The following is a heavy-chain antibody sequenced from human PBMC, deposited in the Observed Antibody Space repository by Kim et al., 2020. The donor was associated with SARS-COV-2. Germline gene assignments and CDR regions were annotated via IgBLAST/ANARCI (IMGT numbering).Heavy chain of an antibody. J-gene: IGHJ4*02. D-gene: IGHD1-26*01. CDR2: ISDSGDGT. CDR3: AKDMGSRGVGATTDY. CDR1: GFTFGSYA. Sequence: GGSLRLSCGASGFTFGSYAMTWVRQAPGKGLEWVSGISDSGDGTYSADSVKGRFTISRDNSKNTLYLQMTSLRVEDTAIYYCAKDMGSRGVGATTDYWGQGTLVTVSS. V-gene: IGHV3-23*01.